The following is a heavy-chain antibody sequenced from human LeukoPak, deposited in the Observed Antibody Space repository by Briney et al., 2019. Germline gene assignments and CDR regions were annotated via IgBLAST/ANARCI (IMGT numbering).Heavy chain of an antibody. D-gene: IGHD3-10*01. V-gene: IGHV3-74*01. CDR2: IDSDGRGT. J-gene: IGHJ4*02. CDR1: GFTLSSYW. Sequence: PGGSLRLSCAGSGFTLSSYWMHWVRQVPGKGLVWVSRIDSDGRGTGYADSVKGRFTISRDNAKNTLYLQMNSLRAEDTAVYFCTRGFGSGSSVPFDCWGQGTLVTVSS. CDR3: TRGFGSGSSVPFDC.